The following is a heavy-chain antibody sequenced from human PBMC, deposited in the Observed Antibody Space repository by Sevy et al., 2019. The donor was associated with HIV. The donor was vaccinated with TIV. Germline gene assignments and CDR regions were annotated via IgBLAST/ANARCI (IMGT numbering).Heavy chain of an antibody. CDR1: GFTFSPYA. J-gene: IGHJ4*02. V-gene: IGHV3-30-3*01. CDR2: VSSDGGEI. CDR3: ARDQLGSIDY. D-gene: IGHD7-27*01. Sequence: GGSLRLSCAVSGFTFSPYAMHWVRQAPGKGLGCVAIVSSDGGEINYADSVKGRLTISRYNSRNTLYLQMNSLRTEATALYYCARDQLGSIDYWGQGTLVTVSS.